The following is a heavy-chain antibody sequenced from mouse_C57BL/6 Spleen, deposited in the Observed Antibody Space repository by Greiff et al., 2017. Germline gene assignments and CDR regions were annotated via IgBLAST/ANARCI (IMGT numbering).Heavy chain of an antibody. CDR2: INPSNGGT. Sequence: QVQLQQPGTELVKPGASVKLSCKASGYTFTSYWMHWVKQRPGQGLEWIGNINPSNGGTNYNETFKSKATLTVDKSSSTAYMQLSSLTSEDSAVYYCARQDYGDYDMDDWGQGTSVTVSS. CDR1: GYTFTSYW. V-gene: IGHV1-53*01. J-gene: IGHJ4*01. D-gene: IGHD1-2*01. CDR3: ARQDYGDYDMDD.